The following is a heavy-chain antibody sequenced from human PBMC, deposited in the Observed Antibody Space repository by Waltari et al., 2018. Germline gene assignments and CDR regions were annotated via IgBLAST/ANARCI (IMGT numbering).Heavy chain of an antibody. V-gene: IGHV4-30-4*08. J-gene: IGHJ4*02. D-gene: IGHD3-3*01. CDR2: IYYSGST. Sequence: QVQLQESGPGLVKPSQTLSLTCTVSGGPISSGDYSWSWIRQPPGKGLEWIGYIYYSGSTYYNPSLKSRVTISVDTSKNQFSLKLSSVTAADTAVYYCARDGFWSGFFDYWGQGTLVTVSS. CDR3: ARDGFWSGFFDY. CDR1: GGPISSGDYS.